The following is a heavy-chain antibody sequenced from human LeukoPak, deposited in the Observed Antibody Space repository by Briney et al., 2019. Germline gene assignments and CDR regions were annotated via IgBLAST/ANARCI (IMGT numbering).Heavy chain of an antibody. CDR1: GGSISSYN. J-gene: IGHJ4*02. D-gene: IGHD2-15*01. CDR3: ARGPPYLLFDY. Sequence: SETLSLTCIVSGGSISSYNWSWIRQPPGKGLEWIGHIYYSRSTNYNPSLKSRVTISVDTSKNQSSLKLSSVPAADTAVYYCARGPPYLLFDYWGQGTLVTVSS. CDR2: IYYSRST. V-gene: IGHV4-59*01.